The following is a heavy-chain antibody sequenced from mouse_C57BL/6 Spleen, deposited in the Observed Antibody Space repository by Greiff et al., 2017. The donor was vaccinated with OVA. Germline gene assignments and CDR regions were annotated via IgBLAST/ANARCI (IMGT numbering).Heavy chain of an antibody. D-gene: IGHD1-1*01. V-gene: IGHV1-81*01. CDR1: GYTFTSYG. CDR2: IYPRSGNT. CDR3: AVITTVVKYFDV. Sequence: QVHVKQSGAELARPGASVKLSCKASGYTFTSYGISWVKQRPGQGLEWIGEIYPRSGNTYYNEKFKGKATLTADKSSSTAYMERRSLTSEDSAVYFCAVITTVVKYFDVWGTGTTVTVSS. J-gene: IGHJ1*03.